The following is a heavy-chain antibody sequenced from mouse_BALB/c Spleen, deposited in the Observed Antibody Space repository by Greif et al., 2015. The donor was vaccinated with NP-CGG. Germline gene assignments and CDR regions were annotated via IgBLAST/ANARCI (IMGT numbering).Heavy chain of an antibody. CDR2: ILPGSGST. Sequence: VQLVESGAELMKPGASVKISCKATGYTFSSYWIEWVKQRPGHGLEWIGEILPGSGSTNYNEKFRGKATFTADTSSNTAYMQLSSLTSEDSAVYYCARRDYYGSSYVYAMDYWGQGTSVTVSS. J-gene: IGHJ4*01. CDR3: ARRDYYGSSYVYAMDY. D-gene: IGHD1-1*01. CDR1: GYTFSSYW. V-gene: IGHV1-9*01.